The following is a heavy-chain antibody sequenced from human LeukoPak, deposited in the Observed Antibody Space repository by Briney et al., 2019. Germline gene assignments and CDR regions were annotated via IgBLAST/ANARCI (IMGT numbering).Heavy chain of an antibody. Sequence: GASVKASCKASGGTFSSYAISWVRQAPGQGLEWMGGIIPIFGTANYAQKFQGRVTITADESTSTAYMELSSLRSEDTAVYYCAMIIVGATGLDYWGQGTLVTVSS. CDR2: IIPIFGTA. D-gene: IGHD1-26*01. CDR3: AMIIVGATGLDY. CDR1: GGTFSSYA. V-gene: IGHV1-69*13. J-gene: IGHJ4*02.